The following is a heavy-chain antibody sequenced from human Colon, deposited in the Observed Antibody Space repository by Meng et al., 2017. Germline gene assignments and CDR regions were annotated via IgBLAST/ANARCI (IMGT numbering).Heavy chain of an antibody. Sequence: ASVKVSCKASGYTFDSHCISWLRQAPGQGLEWMGWTSVYNDKTNYAQKFQGRVTITTETSTSKAYMELRSLRSGDTAVYYCAREDYYGSGSYWVYWGQGTLVTVSS. CDR1: GYTFDSHC. CDR2: TSVYNDKT. D-gene: IGHD3-10*01. CDR3: AREDYYGSGSYWVY. V-gene: IGHV1-18*01. J-gene: IGHJ4*02.